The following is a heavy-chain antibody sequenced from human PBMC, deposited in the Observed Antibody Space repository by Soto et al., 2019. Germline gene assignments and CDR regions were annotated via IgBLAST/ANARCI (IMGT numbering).Heavy chain of an antibody. Sequence: QVQLVQSGAEVKKPGASVKDSCKASGYTFTSYAMHWVRQAPGQRLEWMGWINAGNGNTKYSQKFQGRVTITRDTSASTAYMELSSLRSEDTAVYYCARDEGVLWFGELTYGMDVWGQGTTVTVSS. CDR3: ARDEGVLWFGELTYGMDV. D-gene: IGHD3-10*01. CDR2: INAGNGNT. J-gene: IGHJ6*02. CDR1: GYTFTSYA. V-gene: IGHV1-3*01.